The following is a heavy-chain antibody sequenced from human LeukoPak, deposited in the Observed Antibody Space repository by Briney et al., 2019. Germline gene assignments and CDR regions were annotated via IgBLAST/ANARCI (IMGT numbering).Heavy chain of an antibody. V-gene: IGHV1-69*13. CDR1: GGTFSSYA. CDR3: ARGGARCSSTSCYREFDY. Sequence: SVKVSCKASGGTFSSYAISWVRQAPGQGLEWMGGIIPIFGTANYAQKFQGRVTITADESTSTAYMELSSLRSGDTAVYYCARGGARCSSTSCYREFDYWGQGTLVTVSS. D-gene: IGHD2-2*01. CDR2: IIPIFGTA. J-gene: IGHJ4*02.